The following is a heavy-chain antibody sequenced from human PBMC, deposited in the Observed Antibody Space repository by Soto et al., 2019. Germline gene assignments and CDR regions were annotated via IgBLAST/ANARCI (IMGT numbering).Heavy chain of an antibody. CDR3: ARDRVVYAITHYYYYGMDV. V-gene: IGHV4-38-2*02. Sequence: KSSETLSLTCAVSGYSISSGYYWGWIRQPPGKGLEWIGSIYHSGSTYYNPSLKSRVTISVDTSKNQFSLKLSSVTAAGTAVYYCARDRVVYAITHYYYYGMDVWGQGTTVTVSS. CDR2: IYHSGST. J-gene: IGHJ6*02. D-gene: IGHD2-8*02. CDR1: GYSISSGYY.